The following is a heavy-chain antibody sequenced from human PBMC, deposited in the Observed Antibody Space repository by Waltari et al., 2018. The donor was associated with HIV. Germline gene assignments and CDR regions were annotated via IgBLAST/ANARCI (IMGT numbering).Heavy chain of an antibody. CDR1: GFTFRHDA. CDR2: ISYDGNEK. Sequence: QVQLVESGGGVVQPGRSLTLSCAATGFTFRHDARHWFRQAPGKGLEWVTVISYDGNEKYYADSVKGRFTISRDNTKNTLYLEMNSLRVEDTAVYYCARGRGGPDYWGQGTLVTVSS. V-gene: IGHV3-30*01. CDR3: ARGRGGPDY. D-gene: IGHD3-10*01. J-gene: IGHJ4*02.